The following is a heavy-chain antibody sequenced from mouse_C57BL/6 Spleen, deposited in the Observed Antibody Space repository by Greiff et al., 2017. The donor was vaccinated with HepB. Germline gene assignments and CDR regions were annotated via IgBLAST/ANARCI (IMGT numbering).Heavy chain of an antibody. CDR2: IDPETGGT. V-gene: IGHV1-15*01. CDR3: TRRGYGAMDY. CDR1: GYTFTDYE. Sequence: QVQLQQSGAELVRPGASVTLSCKASGYTFTDYEMHWVKQTPVHGLEWIGAIDPETGGTAYNQKFKGKAILTADKSSSTAYMELRSLTSEDSAVYYCTRRGYGAMDYWGQGTSVTVSS. J-gene: IGHJ4*01. D-gene: IGHD1-1*01.